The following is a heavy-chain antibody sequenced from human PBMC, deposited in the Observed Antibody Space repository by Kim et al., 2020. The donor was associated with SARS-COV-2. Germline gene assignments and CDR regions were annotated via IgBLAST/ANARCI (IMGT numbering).Heavy chain of an antibody. Sequence: NPSLKSRVTISVHTSKNQFSLKLSSVTAADTGVYYCARGGTAMVTFWFDPWGQGTLVTVSS. D-gene: IGHD5-18*01. V-gene: IGHV4-39*07. CDR3: ARGGTAMVTFWFDP. J-gene: IGHJ5*02.